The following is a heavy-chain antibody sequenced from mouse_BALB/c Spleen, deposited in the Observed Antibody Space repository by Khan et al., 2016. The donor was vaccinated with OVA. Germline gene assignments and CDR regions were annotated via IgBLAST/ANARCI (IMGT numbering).Heavy chain of an antibody. CDR2: TYPGGGYT. Sequence: QIQLVQSGAELVRPGTSVKMSCKAAGYTFTNYWIGWVKQRPGHGLEWIGDTYPGGGYTNYNEKFKGKATLTADTSSSTAYMQLSGLTSEDSDIYYCERRGAARATWDYFDYWGQGTTLTVSS. CDR1: GYTFTNYW. D-gene: IGHD3-1*01. J-gene: IGHJ2*01. V-gene: IGHV1-63*02. CDR3: ERRGAARATWDYFDY.